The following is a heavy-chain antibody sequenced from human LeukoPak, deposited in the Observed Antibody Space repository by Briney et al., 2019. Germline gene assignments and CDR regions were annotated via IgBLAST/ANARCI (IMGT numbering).Heavy chain of an antibody. CDR3: ARAPGGNPTTHYFDY. CDR2: IYYSGST. J-gene: IGHJ4*02. V-gene: IGHV4-39*07. Sequence: SETLSLTCTVSGGSISSSSYYWGWIRQPPGKGLEWIGSIYYSGSTDYNPSLKSRVTISVDTSRNQFSLKLNSVTAADTAVYYCARAPGGNPTTHYFDYWGQGTLVTVSS. CDR1: GGSISSSSYY. D-gene: IGHD1-14*01.